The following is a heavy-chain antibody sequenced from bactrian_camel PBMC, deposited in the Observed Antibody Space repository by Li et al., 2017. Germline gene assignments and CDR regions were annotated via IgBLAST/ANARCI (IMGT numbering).Heavy chain of an antibody. CDR1: ASVYSQC. J-gene: IGHJ4*01. CDR2: ISWGSVT. CDR3: AADTGRYCTGSLLDYQYGY. D-gene: IGHD5*01. Sequence: HVQLVESGGGSVQAGGSLRLACEADASVYSQCMAWFRQAPGKEREGVAGISWGSVTIYDKSVQGRFTISRDNAKNTVYLEMNSLKSDDTAMYYCAADTGRYCTGSLLDYQYGYWGQGTQVTVS. V-gene: IGHV3S53*01.